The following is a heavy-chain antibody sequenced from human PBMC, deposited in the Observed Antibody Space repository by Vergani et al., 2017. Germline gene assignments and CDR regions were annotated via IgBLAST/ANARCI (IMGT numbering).Heavy chain of an antibody. V-gene: IGHV4-59*01. Sequence: QVQLQESGPGLVKPSETLSLTCTVSGGSISSYYWSWIRQPPGKGLEWIGYIYYSGSTNYNPSLKSRVTISVDTSKNQFSLKLSSVTAADTAVYYCARNVPGIQIWKAFDIWGQGTMVTVSS. CDR3: ARNVPGIQIWKAFDI. CDR2: IYYSGST. CDR1: GGSISSYY. D-gene: IGHD5-18*01. J-gene: IGHJ3*02.